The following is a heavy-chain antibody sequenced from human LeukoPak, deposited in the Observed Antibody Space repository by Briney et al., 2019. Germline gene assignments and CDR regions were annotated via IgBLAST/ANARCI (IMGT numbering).Heavy chain of an antibody. D-gene: IGHD4-17*01. CDR3: ARIPHPDYADAQ. V-gene: IGHV3-48*03. J-gene: IGHJ4*02. CDR2: ISSSGGTM. CDR1: GFTVSSFE. Sequence: GGSLRLSCEASGFTVSSFEINWVRQAPGKGLEWVSYISSSGGTMDYADSVKGRFTVSRDNGKKLVHLQLNSLGAEDTAVYFCARIPHPDYADAQWGQGTLVIVSS.